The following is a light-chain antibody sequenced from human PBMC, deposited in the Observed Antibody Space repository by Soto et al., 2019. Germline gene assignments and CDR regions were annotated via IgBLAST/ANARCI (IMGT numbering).Light chain of an antibody. J-gene: IGKJ2*01. CDR1: QSVSSK. Sequence: EVVLTQSPATLSVSPGERATLSCRASQSVSSKLAWYHHKPGQAPRLLIYGASTRAAGIAARFSGSGSGTEFTPTINSLQSEDFAVYYYQQYSDWPYTFGQGTKLEIK. CDR2: GAS. CDR3: QQYSDWPYT. V-gene: IGKV3-15*01.